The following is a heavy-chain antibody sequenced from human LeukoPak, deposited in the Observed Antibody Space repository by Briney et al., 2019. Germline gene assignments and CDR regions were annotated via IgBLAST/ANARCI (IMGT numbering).Heavy chain of an antibody. CDR2: IRDDGANK. Sequence: GGSLRLSCAASGFTFSNNGMHWVRQAPGKGLAWVAFIRDDGANKYYADSVKGRFTISRDNSKNTLYLQMSSLRAEDTAVYYCAREAAAAGTEYYFDYWGQGTLVTVSS. J-gene: IGHJ4*02. V-gene: IGHV3-30*02. CDR1: GFTFSNNG. D-gene: IGHD6-13*01. CDR3: AREAAAAGTEYYFDY.